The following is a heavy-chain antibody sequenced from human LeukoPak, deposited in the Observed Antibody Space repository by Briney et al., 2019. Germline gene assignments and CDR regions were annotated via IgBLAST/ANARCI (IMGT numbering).Heavy chain of an antibody. J-gene: IGHJ5*02. CDR2: ISAYTGNT. CDR3: VREENWFDP. CDR1: GYTFTSYG. V-gene: IGHV1-18*01. Sequence: ASLKVSCKASGYTFTSYGISWVRQAPGHGLEWMGWISAYTGNTSYAQKIQGRVTLTTDTSTSTAYVELRSLRSDDTAVYYCVREENWFDPWGQGTLVTVSS.